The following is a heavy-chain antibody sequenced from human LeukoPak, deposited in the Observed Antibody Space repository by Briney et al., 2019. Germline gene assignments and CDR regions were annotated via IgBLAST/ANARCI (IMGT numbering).Heavy chain of an antibody. J-gene: IGHJ4*02. V-gene: IGHV3-30*02. CDR1: GFTFSSYG. CDR2: IRYDGSNK. Sequence: GSLRLSCAASGFTFSSYGMHWVRQAPGKGLEWVAFIRYDGSNKYYADSVKGRFTISRDNSKNTLYLQMNSLRAEDTAVYYCAKDGVDVGGYYFPFDYWGQGTLVTVSS. D-gene: IGHD3-22*01. CDR3: AKDGVDVGGYYFPFDY.